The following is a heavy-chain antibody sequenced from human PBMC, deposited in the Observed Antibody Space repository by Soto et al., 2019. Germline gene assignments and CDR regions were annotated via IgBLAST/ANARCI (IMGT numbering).Heavy chain of an antibody. J-gene: IGHJ4*02. V-gene: IGHV3-74*01. CDR3: LVVITPWSFDH. CDR1: GLALSNFW. Sequence: EVQLVESGGGLAQPGGSLRLSCAASGLALSNFWMHWVRQAPGKGLVWVSRISSDGTDTNYADSVKGRFTIYRDKAKNTLYLQMTSMKAEDTAVYYCLVVITPWSFDHWGQGALVTVSS. D-gene: IGHD3-22*01. CDR2: ISSDGTDT.